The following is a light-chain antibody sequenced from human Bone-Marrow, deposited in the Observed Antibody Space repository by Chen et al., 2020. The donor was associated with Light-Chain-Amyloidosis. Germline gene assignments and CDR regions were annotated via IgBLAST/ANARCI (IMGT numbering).Light chain of an antibody. Sequence: DIQMTQSPSSMSASVGDRVTITCQASHDISDNLNWYQQKPGKAPKLLIYDASNLETGVPSRFSVSGSGTEFSFTISSLQSEDIATYYCQQYDNLSLTFGGGTKVEIK. CDR2: DAS. CDR1: HDISDN. CDR3: QQYDNLSLT. J-gene: IGKJ4*01. V-gene: IGKV1-33*01.